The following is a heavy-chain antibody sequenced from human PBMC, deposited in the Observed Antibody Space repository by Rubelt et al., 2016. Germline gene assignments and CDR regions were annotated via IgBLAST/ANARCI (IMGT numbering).Heavy chain of an antibody. Sequence: QVQLVQSGAEVKKPGASVKVSCKASGYTFTNYGMHWVPQAPGQRLEWMGWIDAGNGDTKYSQKLKDRVSITRDASANTAYMELSSLRSEDTAVYYCARANHGDYEDYWGQGTLVTVSS. D-gene: IGHD4-17*01. CDR2: IDAGNGDT. J-gene: IGHJ4*02. CDR3: ARANHGDYEDY. CDR1: GYTFTNYG. V-gene: IGHV1-3*01.